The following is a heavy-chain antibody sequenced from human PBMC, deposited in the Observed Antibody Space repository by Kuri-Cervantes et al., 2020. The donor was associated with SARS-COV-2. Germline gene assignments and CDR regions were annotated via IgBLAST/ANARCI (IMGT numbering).Heavy chain of an antibody. J-gene: IGHJ6*02. CDR3: ARGRTSGYYGMDV. Sequence: GESLKISCAASGFTFSSYAMSWVRQAPGKGLEWVSAISGSGGSTYYADSVKGRFTISRDNSKNTLYLQMNSLRAEDTAVYYCARGRTSGYYGMDVWGQGTTVTVSS. V-gene: IGHV3-23*01. D-gene: IGHD2-15*01. CDR1: GFTFSSYA. CDR2: ISGSGGST.